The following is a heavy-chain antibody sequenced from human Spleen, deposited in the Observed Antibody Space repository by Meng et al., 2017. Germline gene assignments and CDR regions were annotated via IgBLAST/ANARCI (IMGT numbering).Heavy chain of an antibody. CDR1: GYNIPDYY. D-gene: IGHD6-25*01. V-gene: IGHV1-2*06. CDR2: INPKSGDT. CDR3: ARDEDISAAGKLFGDY. Sequence: VQLVQPRAEVQKPGASVKVSCKPSGYNIPDYYIHWVRRAPGQGLEWMGRINPKSGDTHYAQKFQARVTMTGDTSISTAYMELSGLRSEDTAMYYCARDEDISAAGKLFGDYWGQGTLATFPS. J-gene: IGHJ4*02.